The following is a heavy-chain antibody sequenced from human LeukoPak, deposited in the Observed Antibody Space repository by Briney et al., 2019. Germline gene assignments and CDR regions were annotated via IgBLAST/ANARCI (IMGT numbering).Heavy chain of an antibody. D-gene: IGHD4-11*01. CDR1: GGSISSGGYS. CDR2: IYHSGST. J-gene: IGHJ5*02. CDR3: ARAGLPPGKEFDP. Sequence: SQTLSLTCGVSGGSISSGGYSWSWIRQPPGKGLEWIGYIYHSGSTYYNPSLKSRVTISVDRSKNQFSLKLSSVTAADTAVYYCARAGLPPGKEFDPWGQGTLVTVSS. V-gene: IGHV4-30-2*01.